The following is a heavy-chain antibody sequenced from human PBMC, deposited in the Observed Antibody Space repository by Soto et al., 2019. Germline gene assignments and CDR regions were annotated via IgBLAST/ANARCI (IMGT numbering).Heavy chain of an antibody. CDR1: GGSFSTYG. CDR2: INAGNGNR. Sequence: ASVKVSCKASGGSFSTYGINWVRLAPGQRREWMGWINAGNGNRKYSQKFQGRVTITRDTSASTAYMELSSLRSEDTAVYYCARGPGGPDGPGDYWGQGTLVTVSS. J-gene: IGHJ4*02. V-gene: IGHV1-3*01. CDR3: ARGPGGPDGPGDY. D-gene: IGHD2-15*01.